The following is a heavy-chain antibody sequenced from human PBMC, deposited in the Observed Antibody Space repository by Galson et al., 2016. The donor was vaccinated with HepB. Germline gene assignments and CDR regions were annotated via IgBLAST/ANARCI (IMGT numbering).Heavy chain of an antibody. CDR3: AKDHKTSTGTYPSPNYYYGMDV. Sequence: SLRLSCAASGFTFSNYAMSWVRQAPGKGLEWVSAISYSDTYTYYADSVEGRFTISRDHSKNTLYLQMNSLRADDTAVYYCAKDHKTSTGTYPSPNYYYGMDVWGQGTTVTVSS. CDR1: GFTFSNYA. D-gene: IGHD1-1*01. V-gene: IGHV3-23*01. J-gene: IGHJ6*02. CDR2: ISYSDTYT.